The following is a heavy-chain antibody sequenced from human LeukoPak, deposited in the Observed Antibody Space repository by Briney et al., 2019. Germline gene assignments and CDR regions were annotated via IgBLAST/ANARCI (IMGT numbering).Heavy chain of an antibody. CDR3: SRLRGYSYGYADY. CDR1: GFTFSSYS. CDR2: ISSSGSTI. D-gene: IGHD5-18*01. V-gene: IGHV3-48*04. Sequence: PGGSLRLSCAASGFTFSSYSMNWVRQGPGKGLEWVSYISSSGSTIDYADSVKGRFTISRDNAKNSLYLQMNSLRAEDTAVYYCSRLRGYSYGYADYWGQGTLVIVSS. J-gene: IGHJ4*02.